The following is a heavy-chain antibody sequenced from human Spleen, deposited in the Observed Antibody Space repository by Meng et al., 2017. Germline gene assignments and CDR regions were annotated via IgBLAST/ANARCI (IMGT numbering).Heavy chain of an antibody. Sequence: SETLSLTCTVSGGSISSSSYYWGWIRQPPGKGLEWIGSIYYSGSTYYNPSLKSRVTISVDTSKNQFSLKFSSVTAAATAVYYCARKEAGYCSGGSFYQYNRFDPWGQGTLVTVSS. CDR1: GGSISSSSYY. D-gene: IGHD2-15*01. CDR3: ARKEAGYCSGGSFYQYNRFDP. V-gene: IGHV4-39*07. J-gene: IGHJ5*02. CDR2: IYYSGST.